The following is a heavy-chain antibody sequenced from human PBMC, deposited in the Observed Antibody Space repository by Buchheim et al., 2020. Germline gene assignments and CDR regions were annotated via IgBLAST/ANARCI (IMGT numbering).Heavy chain of an antibody. J-gene: IGHJ4*02. D-gene: IGHD5-24*01. Sequence: EVQLVESGGGLVQRGGSLRLSCAASGFIFSNYWMHWVRQAPGKGLVWVSLIYSDGTNTNYADSVKGRITISRDNAKSTLYLQMNSLRAEDTAVYYCARGGGSGKLDYWGQG. V-gene: IGHV3-74*02. CDR1: GFIFSNYW. CDR2: IYSDGTNT. CDR3: ARGGGSGKLDY.